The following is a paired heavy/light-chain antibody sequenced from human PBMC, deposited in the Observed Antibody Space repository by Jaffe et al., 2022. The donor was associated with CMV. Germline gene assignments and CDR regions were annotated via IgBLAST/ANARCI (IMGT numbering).Heavy chain of an antibody. V-gene: IGHV4-34*01. J-gene: IGHJ4*02. D-gene: IGHD2-21*02. Sequence: QVQLQQWGAGLLKPSETLSLNCAVFAGSLSGYYWSWIRQAPGKGLEWIGDVYHTGNTNYNPSLQSRVTISVDTSKNQFYLKLTSVTVADTAVYYCARGTVKRQRLLRVTSIWGAFVYWGQGTLVTVSS. CDR3: ARGTVKRQRLLRVTSIWGAFVY. CDR1: AGSLSGYY. CDR2: VYHTGNT.
Light chain of an antibody. V-gene: IGKV3-20*01. CDR1: QSVSSNY. J-gene: IGKJ1*01. CDR2: DAS. Sequence: EIVLTQSPGTLSLSPGERATLSCRASQSVSSNYLAWYQQKPGQAPRLLIFDASSRATGIPDRFSGSGSGTDFTLTISRLEPEDFAVYYCQQYGSLPKTFGQGTKVEIK. CDR3: QQYGSLPKT.